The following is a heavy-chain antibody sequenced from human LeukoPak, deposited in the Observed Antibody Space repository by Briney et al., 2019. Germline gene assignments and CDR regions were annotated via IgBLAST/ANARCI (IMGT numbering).Heavy chain of an antibody. Sequence: SVKVSCKASGGTFSSYAISWLRQAPGRGLEWMGRIIPIFGTANYAQKFQGRVTITTDESTSTAYMELSSLRSEDTAVYYCARERRYSYGYVDYYYMDVWGKGTTVTVSS. D-gene: IGHD5-18*01. J-gene: IGHJ6*03. CDR3: ARERRYSYGYVDYYYMDV. V-gene: IGHV1-69*05. CDR2: IIPIFGTA. CDR1: GGTFSSYA.